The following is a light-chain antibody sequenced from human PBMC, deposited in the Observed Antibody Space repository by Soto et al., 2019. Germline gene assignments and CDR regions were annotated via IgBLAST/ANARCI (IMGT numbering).Light chain of an antibody. V-gene: IGKV1-9*01. J-gene: IGKJ1*01. CDR1: RAISTY. CDR3: QHLNGYPRT. Sequence: DIQLTQSPSFLSASVGDRVTITCRASRAISTYLAWYQQEPGKAPKLVIYAASTLQTGVPSRFSGSGSGTEFTLTFSSLQPEDFGTYYCQHLNGYPRTFGQGTKVEFK. CDR2: AAS.